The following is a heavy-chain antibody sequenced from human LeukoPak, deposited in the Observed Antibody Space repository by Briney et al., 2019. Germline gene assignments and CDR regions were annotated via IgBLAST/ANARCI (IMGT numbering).Heavy chain of an antibody. J-gene: IGHJ1*01. CDR3: ARAPSEIGGYYPEYFRH. Sequence: GGSLRLSCAASGLTFSTYWMHWVRQAPGKGLVWVSRIKSDGSTNYADSVKGRFTISRDNAKNTVSLQMNSLRPEDTGVYYCARAPSEIGGYYPEYFRHWGQGTLVTVSS. V-gene: IGHV3-74*01. CDR1: GLTFSTYW. CDR2: IKSDGST. D-gene: IGHD3-22*01.